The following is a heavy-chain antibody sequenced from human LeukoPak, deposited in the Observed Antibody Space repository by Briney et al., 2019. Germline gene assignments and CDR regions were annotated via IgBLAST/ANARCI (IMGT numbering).Heavy chain of an antibody. Sequence: GGSLRLSCAASGFTFSSYAMSWVRQAPGKGLEWVSYISSSGSSIYYADSVKGRFTISRDNAKNSLYLQMNSLGAGDTAVYYCARACGASCYAVDYYNYGMDVWGQGTTVTVSS. J-gene: IGHJ6*02. CDR3: ARACGASCYAVDYYNYGMDV. D-gene: IGHD2-15*01. CDR2: ISSSGSSI. CDR1: GFTFSSYA. V-gene: IGHV3-48*03.